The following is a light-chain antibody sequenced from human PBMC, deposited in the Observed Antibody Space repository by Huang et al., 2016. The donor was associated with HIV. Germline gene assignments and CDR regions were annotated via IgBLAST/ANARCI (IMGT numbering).Light chain of an antibody. CDR3: HQYNNWLLS. J-gene: IGKJ4*01. CDR2: GSS. Sequence: IVMTQSPATLSVSPGERVTLSCRANRSVSTNLAWYQQRHGQAPRLLIYGSSIRAPGITARFSGSGSGTDFSLTISSLQSEDFALYYCHQYNNWLLSFGGGTRVDI. V-gene: IGKV3-15*01. CDR1: RSVSTN.